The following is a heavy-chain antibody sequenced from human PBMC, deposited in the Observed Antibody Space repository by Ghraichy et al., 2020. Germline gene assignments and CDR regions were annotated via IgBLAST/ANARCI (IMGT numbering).Heavy chain of an antibody. Sequence: GGSLRLSCAASGFTFSNYWIHWVRQALGEGLVWVSRINSDGSRTNYAESVKGRFTISRDNAKNTLYLQMNSLRDEDTAVYYCARGIWVHYGMDVWGQGPTVTVSS. V-gene: IGHV3-74*01. CDR1: GFTFSNYW. J-gene: IGHJ6*02. CDR3: ARGIWVHYGMDV. CDR2: INSDGSRT. D-gene: IGHD6-13*01.